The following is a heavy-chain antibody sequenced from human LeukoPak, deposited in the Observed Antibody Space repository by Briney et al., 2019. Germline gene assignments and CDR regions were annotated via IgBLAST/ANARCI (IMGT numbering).Heavy chain of an antibody. D-gene: IGHD3-10*01. J-gene: IGHJ4*02. V-gene: IGHV3-23*01. CDR2: ISGSGGST. CDR1: GFTFRSYA. CDR3: AKQGSGSYIYSTFDY. Sequence: GGSLRLSCAASGFTFRSYAMSWVRQVPGKGLEWVSSISGSGGSTYYADSVKGRFTISRDNSKNTLYLQMNSLRAEDTAVYYCAKQGSGSYIYSTFDYWGQGTQVTVSS.